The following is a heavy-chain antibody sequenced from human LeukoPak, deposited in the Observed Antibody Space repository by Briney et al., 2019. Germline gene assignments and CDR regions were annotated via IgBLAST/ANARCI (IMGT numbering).Heavy chain of an antibody. CDR3: ARVRGQRYWFDP. D-gene: IGHD5-12*01. Sequence: ASVKVSCXASGYTFTSYDINWVRQATGQGLEWMGWMNPNSGNTGYAQKFQGRVTMTRNTSISTAYMELSSLRSEDTAVYYCARVRGQRYWFDPWGQGTLVTVSS. CDR2: MNPNSGNT. CDR1: GYTFTSYD. V-gene: IGHV1-8*01. J-gene: IGHJ5*02.